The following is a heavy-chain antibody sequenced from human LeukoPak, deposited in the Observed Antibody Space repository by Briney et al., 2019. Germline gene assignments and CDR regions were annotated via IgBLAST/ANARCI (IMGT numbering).Heavy chain of an antibody. Sequence: PGGSLRLSCAASGFTFSSYGMHLVRQAPGKGLEWVAVIWYDGSNKYYADSVKGRFTISRDNSKNTLYLQMNSLRAEDTAVYYCARSEFSYYYGMDVWGQGTTVTVSS. CDR1: GFTFSSYG. J-gene: IGHJ6*02. V-gene: IGHV3-33*01. CDR2: IWYDGSNK. CDR3: ARSEFSYYYGMDV. D-gene: IGHD3-16*02.